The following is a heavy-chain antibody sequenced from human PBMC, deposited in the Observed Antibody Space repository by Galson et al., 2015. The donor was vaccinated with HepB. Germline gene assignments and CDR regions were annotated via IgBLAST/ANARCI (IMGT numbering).Heavy chain of an antibody. J-gene: IGHJ3*01. D-gene: IGHD1-26*01. Sequence: SVKVSCKASGYTFTSYVMHWVRLAPGQSLECMGWINAGNDNTKYSQNFKGRVTITRDTSATTAYMELSGLRFADTAVYYCARGRANWEFGFDFWGQGTTVTVSS. CDR1: GYTFTSYV. CDR2: INAGNDNT. CDR3: ARGRANWEFGFDF. V-gene: IGHV1-3*01.